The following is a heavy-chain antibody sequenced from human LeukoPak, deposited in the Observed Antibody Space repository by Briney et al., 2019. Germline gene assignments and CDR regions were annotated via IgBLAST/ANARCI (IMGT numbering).Heavy chain of an antibody. V-gene: IGHV3-23*01. CDR2: LTGSGGRT. D-gene: IGHD1-26*01. CDR3: VRVEYSGSHYLFDL. CDR1: GFTFGDHA. J-gene: IGHJ4*02. Sequence: GGSLRLSCAASGFTFGDHAMSWVRQVPGKGLEWIAILTGSGGRTHYADSVKGRFIISRDNSKSTLYLQMNSLRAEDTAVYYCVRVEYSGSHYLFDLWGQGTLVTVSS.